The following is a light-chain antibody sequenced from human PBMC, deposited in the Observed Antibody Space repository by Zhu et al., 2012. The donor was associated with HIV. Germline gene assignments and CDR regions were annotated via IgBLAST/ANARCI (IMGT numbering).Light chain of an antibody. J-gene: IGKJ4*01. V-gene: IGKV3-20*01. Sequence: EIVLTQSPGTLSLSPRDTATLSCRASQSVSSSDLAWFQQRPGQAPRLLIYGASSRATDIPDRFSGSGSGTDFTLTISRLEPEDFAVYYCRHYGTSPPLTFGGGTKVEIK. CDR2: GAS. CDR3: RHYGTSPPLT. CDR1: QSVSSSD.